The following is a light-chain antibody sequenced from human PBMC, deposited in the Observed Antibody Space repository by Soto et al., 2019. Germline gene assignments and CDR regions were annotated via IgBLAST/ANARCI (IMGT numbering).Light chain of an antibody. CDR1: QSVSNNY. V-gene: IGKV3-20*01. CDR2: GAS. Sequence: EIVLMQSPGTLSLSPGERATLSCRASQSVSNNYVAWYQQKPGQAPRLLIAGASSRATGIPDRFSGSGSGTDFTLTIRRLEPEDFAVYYYQQYGSSPPLTFGGGTKVEIK. CDR3: QQYGSSPPLT. J-gene: IGKJ4*01.